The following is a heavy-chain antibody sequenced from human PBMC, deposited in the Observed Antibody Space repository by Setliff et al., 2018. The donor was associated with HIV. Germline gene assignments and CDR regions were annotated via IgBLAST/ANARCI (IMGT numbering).Heavy chain of an antibody. J-gene: IGHJ6*03. Sequence: SETLSLTCTVSGGSISSYYWSWIRQPAGKGLEWIGRIYTSGSTNYNPSLKSRVTMSVDTSKNQFSLKLSSVTAADTAVYYCARVSCSSWYSIPQYYYYSMDVWGNGTTVTVSS. CDR1: GGSISSYY. D-gene: IGHD6-13*01. V-gene: IGHV4-4*07. CDR3: ARVSCSSWYSIPQYYYYSMDV. CDR2: IYTSGST.